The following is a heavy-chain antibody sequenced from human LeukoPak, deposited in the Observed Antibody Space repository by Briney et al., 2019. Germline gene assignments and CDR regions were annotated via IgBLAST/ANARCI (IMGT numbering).Heavy chain of an antibody. Sequence: GASVKVSCKASGYTFTGYYMHWVRQAPGQGLEWMGWINPNSGGTNYAQKFQGRVTMTRDTSISTAYMELSRLRSDDTAVYYCAKVMYSSGWPKVAGADYWGQGTLVTVSS. J-gene: IGHJ4*02. CDR3: AKVMYSSGWPKVAGADY. CDR1: GYTFTGYY. D-gene: IGHD6-19*01. CDR2: INPNSGGT. V-gene: IGHV1-2*02.